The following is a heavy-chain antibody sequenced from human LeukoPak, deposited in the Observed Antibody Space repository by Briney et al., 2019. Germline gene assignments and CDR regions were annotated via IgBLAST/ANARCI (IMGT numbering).Heavy chain of an antibody. Sequence: SQTLSLTCTVSGGSISSGSYYWSWIRQPAGKGLEWIGYIYYSGSTNYNPSLKSRLTISVDTSKNQFSLKLSSVTAADTAVYYCARDSTTGLLGYWGQGTLVTVSS. V-gene: IGHV4-61*10. J-gene: IGHJ4*02. CDR3: ARDSTTGLLGY. CDR1: GGSISSGSYY. D-gene: IGHD4-11*01. CDR2: IYYSGST.